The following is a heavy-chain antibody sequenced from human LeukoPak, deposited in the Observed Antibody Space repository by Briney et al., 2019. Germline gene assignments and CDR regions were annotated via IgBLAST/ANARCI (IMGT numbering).Heavy chain of an antibody. CDR2: IYTSGST. Sequence: SETLSLTCTVSGGSISSYYWSWIRQPAGKGLEWIGRIYTSGSTNYNPSLKSRVTMSVDTSKNQFSLKLSSVTAADTAVYYCARDWEQQLNANWFDPWAREPWSPSPQ. CDR3: ARDWEQQLNANWFDP. J-gene: IGHJ5*02. V-gene: IGHV4-4*07. CDR1: GGSISSYY. D-gene: IGHD6-13*01.